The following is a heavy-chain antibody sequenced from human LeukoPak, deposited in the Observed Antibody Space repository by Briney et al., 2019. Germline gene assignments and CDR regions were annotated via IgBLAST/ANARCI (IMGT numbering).Heavy chain of an antibody. J-gene: IGHJ6*03. CDR3: ARGRGYSYGYNYYMEV. V-gene: IGHV4-34*01. CDR2: INQRGAP. Sequence: SETLSLTCGIHGGTLSDYYSSWIRQSPEKGLEWIGEINQRGAPKYNPFLKSRATISVDTSMNQFSLRLTSVTAADTAVYFCARGRGYSYGYNYYMEVWGKGTTVTVSS. D-gene: IGHD5-12*01. CDR1: GGTLSDYY.